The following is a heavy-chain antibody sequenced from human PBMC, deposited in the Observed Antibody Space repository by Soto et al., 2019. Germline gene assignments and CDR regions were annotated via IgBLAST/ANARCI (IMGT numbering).Heavy chain of an antibody. J-gene: IGHJ4*02. D-gene: IGHD4-17*01. CDR2: ISYDGSNK. CDR3: AKAPTTVTTPLFDY. V-gene: IGHV3-30*18. CDR1: GFTFSSYG. Sequence: GGSLRLSCAASGFTFSSYGMHWVRQAPGKGLEWVAVISYDGSNKYYADSVKGRFTISRDNSKNTPYLQMNSLRAEDTAVYYCAKAPTTVTTPLFDYWGQGTLVTVSS.